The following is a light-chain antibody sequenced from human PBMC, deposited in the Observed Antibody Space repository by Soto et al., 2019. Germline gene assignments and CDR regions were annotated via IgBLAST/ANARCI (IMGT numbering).Light chain of an antibody. CDR1: SRDVGGYNF. V-gene: IGLV2-14*03. CDR3: SSYTSSSTVT. Sequence: QSALTQPASVSGSPGQSITISCTGTSRDVGGYNFVCWYQQQPGKAPKLIIYDVINRPSGVSNRFSGSRCGNTASLTISGLQAEDEANYYCSSYTSSSTVTFGGGTKLTVL. J-gene: IGLJ2*01. CDR2: DVI.